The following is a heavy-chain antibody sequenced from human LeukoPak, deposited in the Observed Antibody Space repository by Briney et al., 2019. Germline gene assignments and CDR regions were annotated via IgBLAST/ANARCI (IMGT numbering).Heavy chain of an antibody. Sequence: GGSLRLSCAVSGFIFSNYAMHWVRQAPGKGLEWVAVTAYDGSNEYYADSVKGRFTISRDNPKNTLNLQMNSLRAEDTAVYYCARDMRGDYGDYSSSDYYYGMDVWGQGTTVTVSS. CDR1: GFIFSNYA. CDR2: TAYDGSNE. CDR3: ARDMRGDYGDYSSSDYYYGMDV. V-gene: IGHV3-30*04. D-gene: IGHD4-17*01. J-gene: IGHJ6*02.